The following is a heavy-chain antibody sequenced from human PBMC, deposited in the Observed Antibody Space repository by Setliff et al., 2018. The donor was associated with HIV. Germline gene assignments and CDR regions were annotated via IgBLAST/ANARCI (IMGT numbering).Heavy chain of an antibody. V-gene: IGHV3-15*01. J-gene: IGHJ4*02. CDR3: TTWQAGNDY. CDR2: IISKTDGGTT. CDR1: GFTFSAYA. Sequence: PGGSLRLSCAASGFTFSAYAMNWVRQAPGKGLEWVGRIISKTDGGTTDYAAPVKGRFTILRDDSKSTVYLQMNSLKTEDTAVYYCTTWQAGNDYWGQGTLVTVSS. D-gene: IGHD6-13*01.